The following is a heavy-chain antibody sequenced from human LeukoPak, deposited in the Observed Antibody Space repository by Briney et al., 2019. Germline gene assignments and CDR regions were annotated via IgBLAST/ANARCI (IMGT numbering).Heavy chain of an antibody. D-gene: IGHD4-17*01. Sequence: GRSLRLSCVASGFTFRNYGNYAMHWVRQAPGKGLEWVAVISYDGSNKYYADSVKGRFTISRDNSKNTLYLQMSSLRAEDTAVYYCARRAGEYSHPYDYWGQGTLVTVSS. CDR2: ISYDGSNK. CDR1: GFTFRNYGNYA. V-gene: IGHV3-30*04. CDR3: ARRAGEYSHPYDY. J-gene: IGHJ4*02.